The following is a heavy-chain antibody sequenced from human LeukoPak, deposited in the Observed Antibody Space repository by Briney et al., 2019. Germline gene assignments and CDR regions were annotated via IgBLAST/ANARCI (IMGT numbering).Heavy chain of an antibody. J-gene: IGHJ3*02. CDR2: IYYSGST. CDR1: GGSISSDDYY. D-gene: IGHD4-17*01. CDR3: AREQEGVTRDDAFDI. Sequence: PSETLSLTCTVSGGSISSDDYYWSWIRQPPGKGLEWIGYIYYSGSTYYNPSLKSRVTISVDTSKNQFSLKLSSVIAADTAVYYCAREQEGVTRDDAFDIWGQGTMVTVSS. V-gene: IGHV4-30-4*01.